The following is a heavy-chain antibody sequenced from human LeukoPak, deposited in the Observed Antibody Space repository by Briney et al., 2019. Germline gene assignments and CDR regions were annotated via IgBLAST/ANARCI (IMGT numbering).Heavy chain of an antibody. D-gene: IGHD6-13*01. J-gene: IGHJ6*03. CDR1: GYTFTSYI. CDR3: ARDRHIAAAVYYYYYMDV. V-gene: IGHV1-18*01. CDR2: INAYNGNT. Sequence: GASVKVSCKASGYTFTSYIISWVRQAPGQGLEWMGWINAYNGNTDYAQRVQGRVTMTTDTSTSTAYMELRSLRSDDTAVYYCARDRHIAAAVYYYYYMDVWGKGTPVTVSS.